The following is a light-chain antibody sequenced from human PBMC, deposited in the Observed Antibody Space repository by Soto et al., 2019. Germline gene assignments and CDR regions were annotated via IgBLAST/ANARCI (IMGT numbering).Light chain of an antibody. J-gene: IGKJ2*01. CDR2: GAS. CDR3: HQYGISPGT. Sequence: EIVLTQSPGTLSLSPGERATLSCRASQSVRSNYLAWYQQKPGQAPSLLISGASTRATGIPDRFSGSGSGTDFTLTITRLEPEDFAVYYCHQYGISPGTFGQGTKLEIK. CDR1: QSVRSNY. V-gene: IGKV3-20*01.